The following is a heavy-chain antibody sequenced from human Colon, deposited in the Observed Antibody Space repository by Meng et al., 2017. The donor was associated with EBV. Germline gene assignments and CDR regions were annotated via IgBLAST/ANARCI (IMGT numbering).Heavy chain of an antibody. V-gene: IGHV4-39*01. J-gene: IGHJ4*02. D-gene: IGHD3-10*01. CDR2: IYHSGST. CDR3: ARRRGGSGRDC. Sequence: HLQLQESGPGSVKPSETLSLTCTVSCGSISSNGYYWDWVRQPPGKGLEWIGAIYHSGSTSYNPSLQSRVTMFVDTSKNQFSLMLTSVTATDTAVYYCARRRGGSGRDCWGQGTLVTVSS. CDR1: CGSISSNGYY.